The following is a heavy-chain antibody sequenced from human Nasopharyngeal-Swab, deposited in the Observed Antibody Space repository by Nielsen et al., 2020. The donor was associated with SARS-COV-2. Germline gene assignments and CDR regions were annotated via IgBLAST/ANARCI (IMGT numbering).Heavy chain of an antibody. V-gene: IGHV1-69*06. D-gene: IGHD6-13*01. CDR3: ARSGDSNYRRPPYYYYYMDV. J-gene: IGHJ6*03. CDR2: IIPIFGTA. Sequence: VRQMPGKGLVWMGGIIPIFGTANYAQKFQGRVTITADKSTSTAYMELSSLRSEDTAVYYCARSGDSNYRRPPYYYYYMDVWGKGTTVTVSS.